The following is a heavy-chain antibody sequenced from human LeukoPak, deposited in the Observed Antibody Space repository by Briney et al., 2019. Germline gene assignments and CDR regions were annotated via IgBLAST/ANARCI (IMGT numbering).Heavy chain of an antibody. CDR2: MNPNSGNT. V-gene: IGHV1-8*03. J-gene: IGHJ4*02. D-gene: IGHD6-19*01. CDR1: GYTFTSYD. CDR3: ARGPSSGWPPGFDY. Sequence: ASVKVSCKASGYTFTSYDINWVRQATGQGPEWMGWMNPNSGNTGYAQKFQGRVTITRNTSISTAYMELSSLRSEDTAVYYCARGPSSGWPPGFDYWGQGTLVTVSS.